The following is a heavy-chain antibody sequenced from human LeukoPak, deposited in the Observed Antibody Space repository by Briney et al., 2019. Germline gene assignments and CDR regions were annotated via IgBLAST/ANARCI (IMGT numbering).Heavy chain of an antibody. CDR1: GGTFSSYA. CDR3: ARDLVATDRALDY. V-gene: IGHV1-69*05. Sequence: SVKVSCKASGGTFSSYAISWVRQAPGQGLEWMGGIIPIFGTANYAQKSQGRVTITTDESTSTAYMELSSLRSEDMAVYYCARDLVATDRALDYWGQGTLVTVSS. CDR2: IIPIFGTA. D-gene: IGHD5-12*01. J-gene: IGHJ4*02.